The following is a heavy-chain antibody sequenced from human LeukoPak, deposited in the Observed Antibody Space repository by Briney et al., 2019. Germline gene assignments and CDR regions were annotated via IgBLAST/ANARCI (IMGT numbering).Heavy chain of an antibody. Sequence: GASVKVSCKASGYTFTISWVRQAPGQGLEWMGGIIPIFGTANYAQKFQGRVTITADESTSTAYMELSSLRSEDTAVYYCARVRGYCSSTSCYAKVNYFDYWGQGTLVTVSS. CDR3: ARVRGYCSSTSCYAKVNYFDY. J-gene: IGHJ4*02. V-gene: IGHV1-69*13. D-gene: IGHD2-2*01. CDR2: IIPIFGTA. CDR1: GYTFT.